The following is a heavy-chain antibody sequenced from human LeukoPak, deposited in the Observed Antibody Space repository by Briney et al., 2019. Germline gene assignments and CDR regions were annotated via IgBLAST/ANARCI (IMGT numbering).Heavy chain of an antibody. D-gene: IGHD2-8*01. V-gene: IGHV4-59*12. CDR2: IYYSGST. CDR3: ARGTNGWYSDY. J-gene: IGHJ4*02. CDR1: GGSISSYY. Sequence: PSETLSLTCTVSGGSISSYYWSWIRQPPGKELEWIGYIYYSGSTNYNPSLKSRVTMSVDTSKNQFSLKLSSVTAADTAVYYCARGTNGWYSDYWGQGTLVTVSS.